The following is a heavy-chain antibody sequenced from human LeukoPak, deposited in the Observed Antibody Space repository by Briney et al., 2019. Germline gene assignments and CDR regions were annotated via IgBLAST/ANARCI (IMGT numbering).Heavy chain of an antibody. Sequence: ASVKVSCKASGYTFTGYYMHWVRQAPGQGLEWMGWINPNSGGTNYAQKFQGRVTMTRDMSTSSVYMELSSLRSEDTAVYYCAREPVEMATILGQPLDYWGQGTLVTVSS. D-gene: IGHD5-24*01. CDR2: INPNSGGT. CDR1: GYTFTGYY. J-gene: IGHJ4*02. V-gene: IGHV1-2*02. CDR3: AREPVEMATILGQPLDY.